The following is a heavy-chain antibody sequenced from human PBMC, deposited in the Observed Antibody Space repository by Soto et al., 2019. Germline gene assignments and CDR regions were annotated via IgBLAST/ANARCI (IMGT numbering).Heavy chain of an antibody. V-gene: IGHV5-51*01. D-gene: IGHD6-19*01. J-gene: IGHJ3*01. CDR3: ARGLVVAGNTNAFDV. Sequence: GESLKISCKGSGDSFISYWIGWVRQMPGEGLEWMGIIYPGDSDTRYSPSFRGQVTISVDKSINTAYLQWSSLKASDTALYFCARGLVVAGNTNAFDVWGQGTMVTVSS. CDR1: GDSFISYW. CDR2: IYPGDSDT.